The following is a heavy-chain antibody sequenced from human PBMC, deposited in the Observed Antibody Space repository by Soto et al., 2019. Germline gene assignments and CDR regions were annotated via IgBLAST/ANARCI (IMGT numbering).Heavy chain of an antibody. D-gene: IGHD3-10*01. J-gene: IGHJ5*02. CDR3: ARGRRPSRRQGARGADNGRNWFDP. V-gene: IGHV4-34*01. Sequence: SETLSLTCAVYGGSFSGYYWSWIRQPPGKGLEWIGEINHSGSTNYNPSLKSRVTISVDTSKNQFSLKLSSVTAADTAVYYGARGRRPSRRQGARGADNGRNWFDPWGQGTLVTVSS. CDR1: GGSFSGYY. CDR2: INHSGST.